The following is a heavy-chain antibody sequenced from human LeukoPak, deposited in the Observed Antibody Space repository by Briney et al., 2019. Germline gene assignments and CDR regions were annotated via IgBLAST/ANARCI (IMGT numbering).Heavy chain of an antibody. CDR1: GGSISNSNW. D-gene: IGHD3-3*01. CDR3: ARPGVGAFEI. J-gene: IGHJ3*02. V-gene: IGHV4-4*02. CDR2: IYQSGST. Sequence: PSETLSLTCAVSGGSISNSNWRSWVRQPPGKGLEWIGDIYQSGSTTYNPSLKSRVTISVDKSKNQFSLNLSSVTAADTAVYYCARPGVGAFEIWGQGTMVTVSS.